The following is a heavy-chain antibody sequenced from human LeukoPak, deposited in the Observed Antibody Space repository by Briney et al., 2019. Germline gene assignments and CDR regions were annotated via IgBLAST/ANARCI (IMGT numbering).Heavy chain of an antibody. Sequence: GGSLRLSCAASGFTFSSYEMNWVRQAPGKGLEWVSYISSSGSTIYYADSVKGRFTISRDNSKNTLYLQMNSLRAEDTAVYYCAAARGYSSGFDYWGQGTLATVSS. CDR1: GFTFSSYE. J-gene: IGHJ4*02. CDR3: AAARGYSSGFDY. CDR2: ISSSGSTI. D-gene: IGHD6-19*01. V-gene: IGHV3-48*03.